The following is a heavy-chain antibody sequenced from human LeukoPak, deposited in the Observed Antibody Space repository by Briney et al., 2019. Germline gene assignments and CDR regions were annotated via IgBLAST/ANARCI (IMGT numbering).Heavy chain of an antibody. CDR3: AKGEDHGSGTVHFAS. V-gene: IGHV4-4*02. CDR2: IYHGGST. D-gene: IGHD3-10*01. CDR1: GGSISSYY. J-gene: IGHJ4*02. Sequence: SSETLSLTCTVSGGSISSYYWSWVRQPPGKGLEWIGEIYHGGSTNYNPSLKSRVAMSVDRSRNQSSLQLSSVTAADTAVYYCAKGEDHGSGTVHFASWGQGTLVTVSS.